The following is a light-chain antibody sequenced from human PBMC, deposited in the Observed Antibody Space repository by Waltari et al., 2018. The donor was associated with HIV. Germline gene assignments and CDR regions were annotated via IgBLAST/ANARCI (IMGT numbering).Light chain of an antibody. J-gene: IGLJ1*01. CDR1: CTDVGAYAY. CDR3: ASFTSGRLNV. V-gene: IGLV2-14*01. CDR2: DVY. Sequence: QSALTPPPSVSGYPRQSLTIPSTGTCTDVGAYAYVSWYQQSPGKVPKLLIYDVYNRPSRISNRFSGSKSGNTAFLTISGLRAEDEADYYCASFTSGRLNVFGSGTKVTVL.